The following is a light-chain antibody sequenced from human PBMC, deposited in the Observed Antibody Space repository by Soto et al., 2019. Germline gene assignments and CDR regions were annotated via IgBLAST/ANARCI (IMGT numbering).Light chain of an antibody. J-gene: IGKJ1*01. Sequence: DIVMTQSPLSLPVTPGEPASISCSSSQSLLQSNGYNYLDWYLQKPGQSPQLLIYFGSYRASGVPARFSGSGSGTEFTLKIRRVEAEDVGVYSCLQSQQSPPTFGQGTKVEI. CDR3: LQSQQSPPT. CDR1: QSLLQSNGYNY. CDR2: FGS. V-gene: IGKV2-28*01.